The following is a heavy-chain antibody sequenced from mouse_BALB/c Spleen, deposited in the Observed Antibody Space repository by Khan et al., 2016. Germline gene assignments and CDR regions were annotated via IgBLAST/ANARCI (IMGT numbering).Heavy chain of an antibody. V-gene: IGHV2-2*02. D-gene: IGHD2-1*01. CDR1: GFSLTSYG. CDR2: IWSGGST. J-gene: IGHJ4*01. Sequence: QVQLKESGPGLVQPSQSLSITCTVSGFSLTSYGVHWVRQSPGKGLEWLGVIWSGGSTDYNAAFISRLSISKDNSKSQVFFKVNSLQANDTAIYYCARNYGNYYAMDYWGQGTSVTVSS. CDR3: ARNYGNYYAMDY.